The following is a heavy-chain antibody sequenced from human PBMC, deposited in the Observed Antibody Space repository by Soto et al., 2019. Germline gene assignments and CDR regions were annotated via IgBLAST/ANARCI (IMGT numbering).Heavy chain of an antibody. Sequence: QVQLVQSGADVKKPGASVRVSCKASGYTFTDYGITWVRQAPGQGLEWMGWISAKNGDTNLAQKFRGRVTLTTDTSTGTAYMDLRSLTPDDTAVYYCARDPPEIPSDYWGQGTLVTVSS. D-gene: IGHD2-2*02. V-gene: IGHV1-18*01. CDR1: GYTFTDYG. CDR3: ARDPPEIPSDY. CDR2: ISAKNGDT. J-gene: IGHJ4*02.